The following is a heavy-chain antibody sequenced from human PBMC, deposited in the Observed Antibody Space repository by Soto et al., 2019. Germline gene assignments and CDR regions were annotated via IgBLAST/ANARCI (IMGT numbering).Heavy chain of an antibody. CDR3: ARESRQQQWLFRGDYYYGMDV. J-gene: IGHJ6*02. CDR1: GFTFSSYG. D-gene: IGHD6-19*01. Sequence: QVQLVESGGGVVQPGRSLRLSCAASGFTFSSYGMHWVRQAPGKGLEWVAVIWYDGSNKYYADSVKGRFTISRDNSKNTLYLQMNSLRAEDTAVYYCARESRQQQWLFRGDYYYGMDVWGQGTTVTVSS. CDR2: IWYDGSNK. V-gene: IGHV3-33*01.